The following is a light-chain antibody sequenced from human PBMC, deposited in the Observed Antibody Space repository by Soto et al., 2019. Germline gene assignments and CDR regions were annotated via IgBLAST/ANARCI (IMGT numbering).Light chain of an antibody. V-gene: IGKV1-33*01. Sequence: DIQMTQSPSSLSASVGDRVTITCQASQDISNYLNWYQQKPGKAPKLLIYDASNLETVVPSRFSGSGSGTDFTFTIRSLQPEDIATYYCQQYDKLPFGQVTKLEIK. CDR3: QQYDKLP. J-gene: IGKJ2*01. CDR2: DAS. CDR1: QDISNY.